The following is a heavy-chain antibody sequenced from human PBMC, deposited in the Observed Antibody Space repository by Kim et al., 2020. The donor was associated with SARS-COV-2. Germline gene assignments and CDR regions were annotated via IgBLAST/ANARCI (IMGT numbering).Heavy chain of an antibody. Sequence: GGSLRLSCAASGFTFSSYGMHWVRQAPGKGLEWVAVISYDGSNKYYADSVKGRFTISRDNSKNTLYLQMNSLRAEDTAVYYCAKDGGHYAFWSGSPLYYG. CDR3: AKDGGHYAFWSGSPLYYG. D-gene: IGHD3-3*01. CDR1: GFTFSSYG. V-gene: IGHV3-30*18. J-gene: IGHJ6*01. CDR2: ISYDGSNK.